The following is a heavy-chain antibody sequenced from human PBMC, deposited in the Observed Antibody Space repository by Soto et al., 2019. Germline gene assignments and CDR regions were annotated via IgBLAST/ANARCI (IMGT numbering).Heavy chain of an antibody. J-gene: IGHJ6*02. Sequence: SLENSCKSSDYSFSTYWIGGVRQMPGKGLEWMGIIYPGDSDTRYSPSFQGQVTISADKSISTAYLQWSSLKASDTAMYDCVRQKQQLVRPYYFGMDCWGQGTKVTVFS. CDR1: DYSFSTYW. CDR3: VRQKQQLVRPYYFGMDC. CDR2: IYPGDSDT. V-gene: IGHV5-51*01. D-gene: IGHD6-13*01.